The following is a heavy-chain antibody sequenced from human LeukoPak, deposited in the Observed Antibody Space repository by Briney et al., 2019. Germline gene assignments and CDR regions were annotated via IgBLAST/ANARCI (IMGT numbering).Heavy chain of an antibody. J-gene: IGHJ4*02. CDR3: AKTSNYFDN. V-gene: IGHV3-7*01. Sequence: GGSLRLSCAASGFSFSSQWMSWIRQAPGKGLEWVASIKKDGSAADYVDSLRGRFTISRDNAKSSLVLQINSLRAEDTAVYYCAKTSNYFDNWGQGTLVTVSA. CDR2: IKKDGSAA. CDR1: GFSFSSQW.